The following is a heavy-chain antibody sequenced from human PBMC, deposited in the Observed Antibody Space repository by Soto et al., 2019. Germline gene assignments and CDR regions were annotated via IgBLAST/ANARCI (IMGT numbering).Heavy chain of an antibody. CDR1: GFTFSSYA. V-gene: IGHV3-23*01. J-gene: IGHJ6*02. CDR3: AKPLLPLTYDFWSGPNYYYGMDV. CDR2: ISGSGGST. Sequence: TGGSLRLSCAASGFTFSSYAMSWVRQAPGKGLEWVSAISGSGGSTYYADSVKGRFTISRDNSKNTLYLQMNSLRAEDTAVFYCAKPLLPLTYDFWSGPNYYYGMDVWGQGTTVTVSS. D-gene: IGHD3-3*01.